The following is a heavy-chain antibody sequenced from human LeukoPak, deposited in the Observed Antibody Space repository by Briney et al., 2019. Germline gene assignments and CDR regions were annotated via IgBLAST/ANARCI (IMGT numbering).Heavy chain of an antibody. CDR1: GYSFTSYW. D-gene: IGHD5-18*01. Sequence: GESLKISCKGSGYSFTSYWIGWVRQMPGKGLEWMGIIYPGDSDTRYSPSFQGQVTISADKSISTAYLQWSSLKASDTAMYYCARLPQKAGDTAHGQGAFDIWGQGTMVTVSS. CDR3: ARLPQKAGDTAHGQGAFDI. CDR2: IYPGDSDT. J-gene: IGHJ3*02. V-gene: IGHV5-51*01.